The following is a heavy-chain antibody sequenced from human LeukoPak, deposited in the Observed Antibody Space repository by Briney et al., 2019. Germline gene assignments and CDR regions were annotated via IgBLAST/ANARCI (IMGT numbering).Heavy chain of an antibody. CDR3: ARDRSSFSYAFNI. D-gene: IGHD6-6*01. J-gene: IGHJ3*02. CDR2: ISTYSDNR. CDR1: GYTFTTYA. V-gene: IGHV1-3*04. Sequence: ASVKVSCKASGYTFTTYAIHWVRQAPGQRLEWMGWISTYSDNRRYSPKFQGTVTITTDTSASTAYMELSSLRSEDTAVYYCARDRSSFSYAFNIWGQGTMVTVSS.